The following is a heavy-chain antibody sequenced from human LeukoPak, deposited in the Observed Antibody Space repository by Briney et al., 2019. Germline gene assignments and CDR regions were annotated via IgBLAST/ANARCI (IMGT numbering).Heavy chain of an antibody. D-gene: IGHD3-10*01. CDR2: ISYDGSNK. CDR3: ANSAAEY. V-gene: IGHV3-30*04. Sequence: GRFPRLSCAASGFTFSSYAMHWVRQAPGKGLEWVAVISYDGSNKYYADSVKGRFTISRDNSKNTLYLQMNSLRAEDTAVYYCANSAAEYWGQGTLVTVSS. CDR1: GFTFSSYA. J-gene: IGHJ4*02.